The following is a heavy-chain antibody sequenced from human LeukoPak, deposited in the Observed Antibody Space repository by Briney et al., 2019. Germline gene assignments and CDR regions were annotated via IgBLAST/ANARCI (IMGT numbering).Heavy chain of an antibody. Sequence: ASVKVSCKASGYTFTGYYMHWVRQAPGQGLEWMEWINPNSGGTNYAQKFQGRVTMTRDTSISTAYMELSRLRSDDTAVYYCARGGEIYYYYYMDVWGKGTTVTVSS. J-gene: IGHJ6*03. D-gene: IGHD3-16*01. V-gene: IGHV1-2*02. CDR3: ARGGEIYYYYYMDV. CDR1: GYTFTGYY. CDR2: INPNSGGT.